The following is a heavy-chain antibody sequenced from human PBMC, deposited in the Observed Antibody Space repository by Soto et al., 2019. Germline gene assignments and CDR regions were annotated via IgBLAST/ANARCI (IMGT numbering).Heavy chain of an antibody. Sequence: SVKVSCKASGGTFSSYAISWVRQAPGQGLEWMGGIIPIFGTANYAQKFQGRVTITADKSTSTAYMELSSLRSEDTAVYYCARDQDYDILTGYPDAFDIWGQGTMVTVSS. D-gene: IGHD3-9*01. CDR1: GGTFSSYA. V-gene: IGHV1-69*06. CDR2: IIPIFGTA. CDR3: ARDQDYDILTGYPDAFDI. J-gene: IGHJ3*02.